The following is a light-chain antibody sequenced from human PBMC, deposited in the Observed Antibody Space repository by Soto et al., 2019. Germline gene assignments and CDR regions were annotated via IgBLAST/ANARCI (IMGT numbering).Light chain of an antibody. V-gene: IGLV1-40*01. CDR3: QSFDNSLSALV. J-gene: IGLJ2*01. CDR1: SSNIGAGFD. Sequence: QAVVTQPPSVSGAPGQRVTISCTGSSSNIGAGFDVHWYQQLPGTAPKLLIYANTNRPSGIPDRFSGSKSGTSASLAITGLQAEDEADYYCQSFDNSLSALVFGGGTQLTVL. CDR2: ANT.